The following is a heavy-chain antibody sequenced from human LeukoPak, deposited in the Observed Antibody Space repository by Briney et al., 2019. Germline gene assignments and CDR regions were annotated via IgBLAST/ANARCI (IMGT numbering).Heavy chain of an antibody. Sequence: SGGSLRLSCVVSGFTFNRCWMNWVRQAPGKGLEWVASINQDGSEKYYVDSVKGRFTISRDNAKNSLNLQMNSLRAEDTAVYYCARHPNYYDSSGYYKGFDCWGQGTLVTVSS. D-gene: IGHD3-22*01. CDR1: GFTFNRCW. CDR2: INQDGSEK. V-gene: IGHV3-7*03. CDR3: ARHPNYYDSSGYYKGFDC. J-gene: IGHJ4*02.